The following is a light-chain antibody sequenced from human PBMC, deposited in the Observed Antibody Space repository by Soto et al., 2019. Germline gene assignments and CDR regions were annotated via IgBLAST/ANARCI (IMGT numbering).Light chain of an antibody. CDR2: DNN. V-gene: IGLV1-51*01. CDR3: GAWDSSLHAWV. Sequence: QSVLTQPPSVSAAPGQKVTISCSGSNSNIGNNYVSWYQQFPGTAPKVLIYDNNKRPSGIPDRFSGSKSATSATLVITGLQTGDEADYYCGAWDSSLHAWVFGGGTKLTVL. CDR1: NSNIGNNY. J-gene: IGLJ2*01.